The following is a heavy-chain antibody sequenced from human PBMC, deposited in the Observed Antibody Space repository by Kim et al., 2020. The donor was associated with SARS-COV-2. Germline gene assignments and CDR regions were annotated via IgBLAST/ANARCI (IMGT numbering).Heavy chain of an antibody. CDR1: GGSISSGGYY. V-gene: IGHV4-31*03. J-gene: IGHJ6*02. D-gene: IGHD4-17*01. CDR2: IYYSGST. CDR3: ARSDLLLPHYGDYPAREPGLTRYYYGMDV. Sequence: SETLSLTCTVSGGSISSGGYYWSWIRQHPGKGLEWIGYIYYSGSTYYNPSLKSRVTISVDTSKNQFSLKLSSVTAADTAVYYCARSDLLLPHYGDYPAREPGLTRYYYGMDVWGQGTTVTVSS.